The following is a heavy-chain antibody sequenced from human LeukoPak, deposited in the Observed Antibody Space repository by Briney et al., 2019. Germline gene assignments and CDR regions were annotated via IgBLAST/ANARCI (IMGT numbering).Heavy chain of an antibody. D-gene: IGHD5-12*01. CDR2: ITSSSSTI. CDR1: GFTFSSYT. V-gene: IGHV3-48*04. Sequence: GGSLRLSCAASGFTFSSYTMNWVRQAPGKGLEWVSYITSSSSTIYYADSVKGRFTISRDNAKNSLYLQMNSLRAEDTAMYYCAKDRSYSGFEPLDYWGQGTLVTVSS. J-gene: IGHJ4*02. CDR3: AKDRSYSGFEPLDY.